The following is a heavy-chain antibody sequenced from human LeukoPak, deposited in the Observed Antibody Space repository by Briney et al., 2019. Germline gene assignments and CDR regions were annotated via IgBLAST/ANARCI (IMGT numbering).Heavy chain of an antibody. CDR2: IIPILGIA. CDR1: GGTFSSYA. V-gene: IGHV1-69*04. D-gene: IGHD1-26*01. Sequence: SVKVSCKASGGTFSSYAISWVRQAPGQGLEWMGRIIPILGIANYAQKFQGRVTITADKSTSTAYMELSSLRSEDTAVYYCARGLGELQRAECFQHWGQGTLVNVSS. CDR3: ARGLGELQRAECFQH. J-gene: IGHJ1*01.